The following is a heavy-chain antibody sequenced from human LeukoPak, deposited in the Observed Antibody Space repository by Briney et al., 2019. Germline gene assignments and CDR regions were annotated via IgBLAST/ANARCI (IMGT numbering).Heavy chain of an antibody. CDR2: TRKKTNSYTT. D-gene: IGHD3/OR15-3a*01. J-gene: IGHJ3*02. CDR1: GFTFSDHY. CDR3: ARDFRLHTTADSFDI. Sequence: GGSLRLSCAASGFTFSDHYMDWVRQAPGKGLEWVGRTRKKTNSYTTDYAATVKCRFTISNAESKKSLYLQMNSTVAEATSEYYCARDFRLHTTADSFDIWVQGTGVTVTT. V-gene: IGHV3-72*01.